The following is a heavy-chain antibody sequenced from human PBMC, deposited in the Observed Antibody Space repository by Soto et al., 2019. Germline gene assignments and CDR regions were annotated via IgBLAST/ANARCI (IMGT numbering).Heavy chain of an antibody. J-gene: IGHJ4*02. CDR2: ISGSGGST. CDR1: GFTFSSYA. Sequence: WGSLRRSCAASGFTFSSYAMSWGRQAPGKGLEWVSAISGSGGSTYYADSVKGRFTISRDNSKNALYLQMNSLRAEDTAVYYCAKVSVARPYWGQGTLVTVSS. CDR3: AKVSVARPY. D-gene: IGHD5-12*01. V-gene: IGHV3-23*01.